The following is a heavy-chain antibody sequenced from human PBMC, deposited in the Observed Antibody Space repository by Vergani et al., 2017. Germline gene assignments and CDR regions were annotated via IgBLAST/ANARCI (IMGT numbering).Heavy chain of an antibody. CDR3: ARHATYTDS. J-gene: IGHJ4*02. Sequence: EVELVQSGPEMRKPGASLKISCKGSEYSFGNYWIGWVRQMPGKGLEWMGIIYPADSDTRYSPSFQGKVTISADKSISTAFLQWDSLKASDTALYYCARHATYTDSWGQGTLVTVSS. CDR1: EYSFGNYW. CDR2: IYPADSDT. V-gene: IGHV5-51*01.